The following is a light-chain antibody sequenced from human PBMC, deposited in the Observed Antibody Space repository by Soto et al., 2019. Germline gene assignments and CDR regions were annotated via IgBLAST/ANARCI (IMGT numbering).Light chain of an antibody. CDR3: QQYNSYSPWT. V-gene: IGKV1-5*03. CDR2: KAS. J-gene: IGKJ1*01. CDR1: QSISSW. Sequence: DIEITQSPSSLSASVGDRFTITWRASQSISSWLAWYQQKPGKAPKLLIYKASSLESGVPSRFSGSGSGTGFTLTISSLQPDDFATYYCQQYNSYSPWTFGQVTKVDI.